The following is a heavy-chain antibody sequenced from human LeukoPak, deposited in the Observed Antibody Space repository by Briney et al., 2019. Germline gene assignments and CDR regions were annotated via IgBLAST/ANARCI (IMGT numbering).Heavy chain of an antibody. CDR1: GFTFDDYG. CDR3: ARRRFLEWLTQYYYYMDV. V-gene: IGHV3-20*04. D-gene: IGHD3-3*01. CDR2: INWNGGST. Sequence: GGSLRLSRAASGFTFDDYGMSWVRQAPGKGLEWVSGINWNGGSTGYADSVKGRFTISRDNAKNSLYLQMNSLRAEDTALYYCARRRFLEWLTQYYYYMDVWGKGTTVTVSS. J-gene: IGHJ6*03.